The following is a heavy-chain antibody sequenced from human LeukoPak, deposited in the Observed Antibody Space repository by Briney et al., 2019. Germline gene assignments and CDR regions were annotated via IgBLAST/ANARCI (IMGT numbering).Heavy chain of an antibody. Sequence: GGSLRLSCAASGFTVSSNYMSWVRQAPGKGLEWVSVIYSGGNTYYADSVKGRFTISRDNSKNTLYLQMNSLRAEDTAVYYCASGSGYWSGGSCSDYWGQGTLVTVSS. CDR3: ASGSGYWSGGSCSDY. D-gene: IGHD2-15*01. V-gene: IGHV3-53*01. CDR2: IYSGGNT. J-gene: IGHJ4*02. CDR1: GFTVSSNY.